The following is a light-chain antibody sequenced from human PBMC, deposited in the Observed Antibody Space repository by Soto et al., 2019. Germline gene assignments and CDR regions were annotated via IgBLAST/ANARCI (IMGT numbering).Light chain of an antibody. CDR1: RGYSNYK. V-gene: IGLV9-49*01. J-gene: IGLJ2*01. CDR3: GADHGSGSNFVVV. CDR2: VGTGGIVG. Sequence: QLVLTQPPSASASLGASVTLTCTLSRGYSNYKVDWYQQRPGKGPRFVMRVGTGGIVGSKGDGIPVRFSVLGSGLNRYLTIKNIQEEDESDYHCGADHGSGSNFVVVFGGGTKLTV.